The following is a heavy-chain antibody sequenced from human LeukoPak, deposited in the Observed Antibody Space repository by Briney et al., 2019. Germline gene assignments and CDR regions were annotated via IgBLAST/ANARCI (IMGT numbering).Heavy chain of an antibody. Sequence: GGSLRLSCAAPGFTFSSYGMHWVRQAPGKGLEWVAVILNDGSQEKYADSVKGRFTISRDNPKNTLYLQMNSLRAEDTAVYYCAKVIGLYYFDYWGQGTLVTVSS. J-gene: IGHJ4*02. CDR1: GFTFSSYG. CDR2: ILNDGSQE. D-gene: IGHD3-10*01. CDR3: AKVIGLYYFDY. V-gene: IGHV3-33*06.